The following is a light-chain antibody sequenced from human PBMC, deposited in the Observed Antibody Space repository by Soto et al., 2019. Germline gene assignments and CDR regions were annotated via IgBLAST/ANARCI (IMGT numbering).Light chain of an antibody. CDR1: QSVSSN. CDR2: AAS. J-gene: IGKJ3*01. Sequence: EIVMTQSPATLSVSPGERATLSCRASQSVSSNLAWYQQKPGQAPSLLIYAASTRATGIPARFSGSGSGTEFTLTISSLQSEDFAVYYCQQYNNWSRTFGPGTKVDIK. V-gene: IGKV3-15*01. CDR3: QQYNNWSRT.